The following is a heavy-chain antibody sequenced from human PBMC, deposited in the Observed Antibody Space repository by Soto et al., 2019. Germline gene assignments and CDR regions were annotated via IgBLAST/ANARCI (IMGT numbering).Heavy chain of an antibody. D-gene: IGHD1-26*01. V-gene: IGHV2-5*02. Sequence: QITLKESGPTRVKVTQTLTLTCNFSGFSLSSSGVGVGWIRQPPGKALEWLVVIYWDDDKRYSPSLKSRLTTTKDXXTXQXXITLANVDPADTARYFCAHRALYSGTYWDGGYFDYWSQGTLVTVSS. CDR2: IYWDDDK. CDR3: AHRALYSGTYWDGGYFDY. J-gene: IGHJ4*02. CDR1: GFSLSSSGVG.